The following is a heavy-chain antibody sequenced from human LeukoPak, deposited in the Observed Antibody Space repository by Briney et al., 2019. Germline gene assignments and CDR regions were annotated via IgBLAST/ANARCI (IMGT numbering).Heavy chain of an antibody. J-gene: IGHJ4*02. D-gene: IGHD6-13*01. Sequence: ASVKVSCKASGYTFSMYNMHWVRQAPGQGLEWMGIINPSGGTSYAQKLQGRITMTRDTSTSTLYMELSSLRSEDTAVYYCAREGVAGTGLDYWGQGTLVTVSS. V-gene: IGHV1-46*01. CDR1: GYTFSMYN. CDR3: AREGVAGTGLDY. CDR2: INPSGGT.